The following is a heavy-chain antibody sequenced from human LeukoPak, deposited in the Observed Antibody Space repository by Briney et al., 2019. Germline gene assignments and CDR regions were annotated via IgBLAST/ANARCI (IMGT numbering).Heavy chain of an antibody. CDR1: GGTFSSYA. Sequence: SVKVSCKASGGTFSSYAISWVRQAPGQGLEWMGGIIPIFGTANYAQKFQGRVTITADESTSTAYMELCSLRSEDTAVYYCARALGYCSSTSCYLPHWGQGTLVTVSS. CDR2: IIPIFGTA. J-gene: IGHJ4*02. D-gene: IGHD2-2*01. V-gene: IGHV1-69*13. CDR3: ARALGYCSSTSCYLPH.